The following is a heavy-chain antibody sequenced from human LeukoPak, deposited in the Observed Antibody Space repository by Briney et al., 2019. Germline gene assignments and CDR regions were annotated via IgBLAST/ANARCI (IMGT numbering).Heavy chain of an antibody. Sequence: SETLSLTCTVSGGSISSYYWSWIRQPPGKGLEWIGYIYYSGSTNYNPSLKSRVTISVDTSKNQFSLKLSSVTAADTAVYYCARYSVVPAARRENWFDPWGQGTLVTVSS. J-gene: IGHJ5*02. CDR2: IYYSGST. D-gene: IGHD2-2*01. CDR3: ARYSVVPAARRENWFDP. CDR1: GGSISSYY. V-gene: IGHV4-59*01.